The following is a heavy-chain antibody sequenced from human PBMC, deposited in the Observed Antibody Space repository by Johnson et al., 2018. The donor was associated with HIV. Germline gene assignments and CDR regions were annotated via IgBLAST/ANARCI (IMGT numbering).Heavy chain of an antibody. CDR3: ASVPMIVVLDGAFDI. D-gene: IGHD3-22*01. J-gene: IGHJ3*02. Sequence: VQLVESGGGLVQPGGSLRLSCAASGFIFSNYWMSWVRQAPGRGLEWLANIKEDGSEDYYVDSLKGRFTISRDNSKNTLYLQMNSLRAEDTAVYYCASVPMIVVLDGAFDIWGQGTMVTVSS. V-gene: IGHV3-7*02. CDR2: IKEDGSED. CDR1: GFIFSNYW.